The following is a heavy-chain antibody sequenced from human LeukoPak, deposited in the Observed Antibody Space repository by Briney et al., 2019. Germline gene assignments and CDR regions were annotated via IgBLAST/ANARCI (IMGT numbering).Heavy chain of an antibody. D-gene: IGHD2-2*01. CDR1: GFTFDDYG. Sequence: GGSLRLSCAASGFTFDDYGMSWVRQAPGKGLEWVSGINWNGGSTGYADSVKGRFTISRDNAKNSLYLQMNSLRAEDTALYYCATFTWPEYQLPPGYMGVWGKGTTVTVSS. V-gene: IGHV3-20*04. CDR2: INWNGGST. J-gene: IGHJ6*03. CDR3: ATFTWPEYQLPPGYMGV.